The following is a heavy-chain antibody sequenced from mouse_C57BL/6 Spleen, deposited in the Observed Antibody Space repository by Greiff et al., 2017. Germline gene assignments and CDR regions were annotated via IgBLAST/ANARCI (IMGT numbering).Heavy chain of an antibody. V-gene: IGHV1-22*01. Sequence: EVQLQQSGPELVKPGASVKMSCKASGYTFTDYNMHWVKQSHGKSLEWIGYINPNNGGTSYNQKFKGKATLTVNKSSSTAYMELRSLTSEDSAVYYCARDGFSRYGSSSSWFWGTGTTVTVSS. CDR3: ARDGFSRYGSSSSWF. CDR1: GYTFTDYN. D-gene: IGHD1-1*01. CDR2: INPNNGGT. J-gene: IGHJ1*03.